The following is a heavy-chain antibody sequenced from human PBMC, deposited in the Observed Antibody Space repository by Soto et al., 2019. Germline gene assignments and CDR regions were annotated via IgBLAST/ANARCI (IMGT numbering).Heavy chain of an antibody. J-gene: IGHJ3*01. CDR2: IIPIFGTA. V-gene: IGHV1-69*06. D-gene: IGHD1-26*01. CDR1: GGTFSSYA. CDR3: ARGPSERLRSYYAFDV. Sequence: QVQLVQSGAEVKKPGSSVKVSCKASGGTFSSYAISWVRQAPGQGLEWMGGIIPIFGTANYAQKFQGRVTVNAENSTCTAHRELRCVNTADTACDSGARGPSERLRSYYAFDVWGQGTTVTVSS.